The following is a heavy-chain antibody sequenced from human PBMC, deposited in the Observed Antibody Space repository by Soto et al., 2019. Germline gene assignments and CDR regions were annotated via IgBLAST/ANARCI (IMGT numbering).Heavy chain of an antibody. D-gene: IGHD3-3*01. V-gene: IGHV4-59*01. J-gene: IGHJ6*02. CDR2: IYYSGST. CDR1: GGSISSYY. CDR3: ARDFWSGSHYYYGMDV. Sequence: LSLTCTVSGGSISSYYWSWIRQPPGKGLEWIGYIYYSGSTNYNPSLKSRVTISVDTSKNQFSLKLSSVTAADTAVYYCARDFWSGSHYYYGMDVWGQGTTVTVPS.